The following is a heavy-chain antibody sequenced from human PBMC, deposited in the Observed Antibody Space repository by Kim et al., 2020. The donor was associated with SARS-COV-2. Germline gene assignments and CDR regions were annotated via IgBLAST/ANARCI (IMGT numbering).Heavy chain of an antibody. J-gene: IGHJ6*02. V-gene: IGHV3-7*01. CDR1: GFTFKKSY. CDR3: ARGRSMDV. Sequence: GGSLRLSCAASGFTFKKSYMTWVRQAPGKGLEWVAYIWQEGSEKYYVDSVKGRFTISRDNAKNSLYLQMDSVRAEDTAVYYCARGRSMDVWGQGTTVTVS. CDR2: IWQEGSEK.